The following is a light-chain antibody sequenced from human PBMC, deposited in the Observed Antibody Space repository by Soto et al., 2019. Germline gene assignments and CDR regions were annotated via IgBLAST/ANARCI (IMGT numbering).Light chain of an antibody. CDR3: QPWGNGIHVV. Sequence: QPVLTQSPSASASLGASVKLTCTLSSGHSSYAIAWHQQQPEKGPRYLMKLDSDGSHTKGDAIPDRFSGSSSWAERYLTISSLQSEDEADYYRQPWGNGIHVVFGGGTKLTVL. CDR1: SGHSSYA. V-gene: IGLV4-69*01. J-gene: IGLJ2*01. CDR2: LDSDGSH.